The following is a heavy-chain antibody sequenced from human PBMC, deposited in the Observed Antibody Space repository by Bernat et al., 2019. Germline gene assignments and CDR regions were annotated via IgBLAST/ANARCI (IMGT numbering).Heavy chain of an antibody. CDR1: GFTVSSNY. V-gene: IGHV3-74*02. CDR3: ARVPTAGYHFDY. D-gene: IGHD6-25*01. J-gene: IGHJ4*02. Sequence: EVQLVESGGGLIQPGGSLRLSCAASGFTVSSNYMSWVRQAPGKGLVWVSRINDDGSTTDYADSVKGRFTISRDNAKNTLYLHMNSLRAEDTAVYYCARVPTAGYHFDYWGQGTLVTVSS. CDR2: INDDGSTT.